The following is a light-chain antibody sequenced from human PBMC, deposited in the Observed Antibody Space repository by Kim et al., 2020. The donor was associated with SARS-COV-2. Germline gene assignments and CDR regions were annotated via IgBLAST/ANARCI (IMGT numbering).Light chain of an antibody. CDR3: NSRDSSGNPWV. Sequence: SSELTQDPAVSVALGQTVRITCQGDSLRTFYASWYQQKPGQAPVLVIYGKNNRPSGIPDRFSGSTSGNTASFTITGAQAEDQADYYCNSRDSSGNPWVFG. V-gene: IGLV3-19*01. CDR2: GKN. J-gene: IGLJ3*02. CDR1: SLRTFY.